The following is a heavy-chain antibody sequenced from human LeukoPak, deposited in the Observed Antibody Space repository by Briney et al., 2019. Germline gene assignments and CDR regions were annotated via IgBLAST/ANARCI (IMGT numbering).Heavy chain of an antibody. CDR1: GYTFPNYD. D-gene: IGHD3-10*01. CDR3: ARSLSLVRGVIHYFDN. V-gene: IGHV1-8*01. Sequence: ASVKASCKASGYTFPNYDINWVRQATGQGLEWMGWMNPDIGNTAYVQKFQGRVTMTRNTSISTAYMELSSLRSEDTAVYYCARSLSLVRGVIHYFDNWGQGTLVTVSS. J-gene: IGHJ4*02. CDR2: MNPDIGNT.